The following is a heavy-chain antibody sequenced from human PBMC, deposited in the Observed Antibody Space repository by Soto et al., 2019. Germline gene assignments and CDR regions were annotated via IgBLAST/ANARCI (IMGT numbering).Heavy chain of an antibody. CDR1: GYTFTSYW. Sequence: GESLKISCKASGYTFTSYWIGWVRQMPGKGLEWMGFIYPGDSDARYSPSFEGQVTISVDKSINTAYLRWNSLKASDTAIYYCARQPDYNILTGYLYYFDYWGQGTPVTVSS. CDR3: ARQPDYNILTGYLYYFDY. V-gene: IGHV5-51*01. D-gene: IGHD3-9*01. J-gene: IGHJ4*02. CDR2: IYPGDSDA.